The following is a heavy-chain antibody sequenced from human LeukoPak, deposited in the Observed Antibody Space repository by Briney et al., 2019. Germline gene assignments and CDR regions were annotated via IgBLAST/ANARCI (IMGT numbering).Heavy chain of an antibody. Sequence: GGSLRLSCAASGFTFSLYAMSWVRQAPGKGLEWVSAISGSGGYTDYADSVKGRFAISRDNSKNTLYVQMNSLRAEDTAVYYCAKDQRGYDKPIDYWGQGTLVTVSS. J-gene: IGHJ4*02. CDR3: AKDQRGYDKPIDY. D-gene: IGHD5-12*01. CDR2: ISGSGGYT. V-gene: IGHV3-23*01. CDR1: GFTFSLYA.